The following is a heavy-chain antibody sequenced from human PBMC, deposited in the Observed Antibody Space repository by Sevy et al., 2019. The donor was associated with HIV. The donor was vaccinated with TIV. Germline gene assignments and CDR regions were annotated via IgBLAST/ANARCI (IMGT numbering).Heavy chain of an antibody. CDR1: GYTFTGYY. Sequence: ASVKVSCKASGYTFTGYYMHWVRQAPGQGLEWMVWINPNSGGTNYAQKFQGRVTMTRDTSISKAYVELSRLRSDDAAVSYCARGIYYYDSSGYYWPWGQGTLVTVSS. V-gene: IGHV1-2*02. D-gene: IGHD3-22*01. CDR2: INPNSGGT. CDR3: ARGIYYYDSSGYYWP. J-gene: IGHJ5*02.